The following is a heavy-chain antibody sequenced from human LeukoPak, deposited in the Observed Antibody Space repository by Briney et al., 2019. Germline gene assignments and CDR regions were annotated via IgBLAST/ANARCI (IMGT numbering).Heavy chain of an antibody. Sequence: SQTLSLTCAISGDSVTSNSAAWNWIRQSPSRGLEWLGRTYYRSKWYNDYAVSVKSRITINPDTSKNQFSLQLNSVTPEDTAVYYCARDLGMVRGVIPLNNWFDPWGQGTLVTVSS. CDR1: GDSVTSNSAA. J-gene: IGHJ5*02. V-gene: IGHV6-1*01. CDR3: ARDLGMVRGVIPLNNWFDP. CDR2: TYYRSKWYN. D-gene: IGHD3-10*01.